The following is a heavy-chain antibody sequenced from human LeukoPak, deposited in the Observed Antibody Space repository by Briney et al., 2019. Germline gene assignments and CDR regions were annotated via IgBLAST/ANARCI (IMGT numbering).Heavy chain of an antibody. V-gene: IGHV3-74*01. CDR1: GFTFSTYC. D-gene: IGHD6-19*01. CDR2: ICPDGTVT. Sequence: QPGGSLRLSCAASGFTFSTYCMHWVRQAPGKGPMWVSRICPDGTVTNYADSVKARFTISRDNSKNTLYLQMNSLRAEDTAVYYCAKGGSSSGWYFAPQDPYFDYWGQGTLVTVSS. J-gene: IGHJ4*02. CDR3: AKGGSSSGWYFAPQDPYFDY.